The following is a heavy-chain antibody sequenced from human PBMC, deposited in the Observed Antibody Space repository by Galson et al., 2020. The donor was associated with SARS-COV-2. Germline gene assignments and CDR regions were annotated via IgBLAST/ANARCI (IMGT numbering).Heavy chain of an antibody. D-gene: IGHD3-9*01. CDR3: ARGGRVLRYFDWLLLDYGMDV. V-gene: IGHV1-8*01. CDR2: MNPNSGNT. Sequence: ASVKVSCKASGYTFTSYDINWVRQATGQGLEWMGWMNPNSGNTGYAQKFQGRVTMTRNTSISTAYMELSSLRSEDTAVYYCARGGRVLRYFDWLLLDYGMDVWGQGTTVTVSS. J-gene: IGHJ6*02. CDR1: GYTFTSYD.